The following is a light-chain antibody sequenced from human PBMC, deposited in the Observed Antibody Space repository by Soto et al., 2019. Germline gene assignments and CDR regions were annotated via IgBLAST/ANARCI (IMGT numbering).Light chain of an antibody. CDR3: HSYTRTGTVV. V-gene: IGLV2-14*03. CDR2: DVD. J-gene: IGLJ3*02. Sequence: QSALTQPASVSGSPEETITISCTGASSDVGGYNYVSWYQHNPGKAPKLLIYDVDNRPSGISNRFSGSKSGNTASLTISGLQAEDEAEYYCHSYTRTGTVVFGGGTKLTVL. CDR1: SSDVGGYNY.